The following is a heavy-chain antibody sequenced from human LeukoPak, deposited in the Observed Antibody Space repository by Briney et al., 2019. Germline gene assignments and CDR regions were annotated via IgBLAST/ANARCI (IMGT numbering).Heavy chain of an antibody. CDR2: INPSGGRT. CDR1: GYTFTGYY. V-gene: IGHV1-46*01. J-gene: IGHJ5*02. Sequence: ASVKVSCKASGYTFTGYYIYWMRQAHGHGLDWMGIINPSGGRTNYAHKFQGRVTMTEDTSTDTAYMELSSLRSEDTAVYYCATIRSWELRGHNWFDPWGQGTLVTVSS. CDR3: ATIRSWELRGHNWFDP. D-gene: IGHD1-26*01.